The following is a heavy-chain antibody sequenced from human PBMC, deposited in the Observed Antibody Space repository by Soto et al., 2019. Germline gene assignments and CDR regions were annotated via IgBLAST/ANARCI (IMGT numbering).Heavy chain of an antibody. Sequence: GSLRLSCAASGFTFSSYAMSWVRQAPGKGLEWVSAISGSGGSTYYADSVKGRFTISRDNSKNTLYLQMNSLRAEDTAVYYCAKATTRDYYYGMDVWGQGTTVTVSS. J-gene: IGHJ6*02. D-gene: IGHD1-1*01. CDR1: GFTFSSYA. CDR3: AKATTRDYYYGMDV. CDR2: ISGSGGST. V-gene: IGHV3-23*01.